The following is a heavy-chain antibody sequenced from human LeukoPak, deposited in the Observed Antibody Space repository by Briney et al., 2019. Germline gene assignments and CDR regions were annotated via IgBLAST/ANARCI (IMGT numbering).Heavy chain of an antibody. CDR2: ISGSGGST. J-gene: IGHJ4*02. D-gene: IGHD6-6*01. CDR1: GFTFSSYA. V-gene: IGHV3-23*01. Sequence: GGSLRLSCAASGFTFSSYAMSWVRQAPGKGLEWVSAISGSGGSTYYADSVKGRFTLSRDNSKSTLYLQMNSLRAEDTAVYFCAKGFVEPRPHYFDYWGQGTLVTVSS. CDR3: AKGFVEPRPHYFDY.